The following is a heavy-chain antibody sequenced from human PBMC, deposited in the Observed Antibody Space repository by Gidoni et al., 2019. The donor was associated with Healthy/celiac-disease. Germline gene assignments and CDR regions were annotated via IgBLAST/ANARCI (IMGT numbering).Heavy chain of an antibody. D-gene: IGHD7-27*01. J-gene: IGHJ5*02. CDR2: IYYSGST. CDR1: GGSISSSSYY. Sequence: QLQLQESGPGLVKPSETLSLTCTVSGGSISSSSYYWGLIRPPPGKGLEWIGSIYYSGSTYYNPSLKSRVTISVDTSKNQFSLKLSSVTAADTAVYYCASNWGWGGWFDPWGQGTLVTVSS. CDR3: ASNWGWGGWFDP. V-gene: IGHV4-39*01.